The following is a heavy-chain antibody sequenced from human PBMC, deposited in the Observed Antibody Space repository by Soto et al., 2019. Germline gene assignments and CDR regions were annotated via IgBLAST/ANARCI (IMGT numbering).Heavy chain of an antibody. V-gene: IGHV3-7*01. D-gene: IGHD3-3*02. CDR3: SRGWAFLNY. J-gene: IGHJ4*02. CDR2: IKEDGSEI. Sequence: GSLLLACETSAFSFSNYWMTWVRQAPGKGLEWVANIKEDGSEIYYLDSVKGRFTISRDNAKNSLYLQMNSLRVEDTAVYYCSRGWAFLNYWGQGILVTVYS. CDR1: AFSFSNYW.